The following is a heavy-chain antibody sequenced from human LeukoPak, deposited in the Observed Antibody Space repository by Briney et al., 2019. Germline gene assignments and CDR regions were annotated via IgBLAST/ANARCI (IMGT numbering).Heavy chain of an antibody. Sequence: GASVKVSCKASGYTFSNNDINWVRQATGQGLEWMGWMNPISGNTGFAQKFQGRVTITRITSISTAYMEMSSLRSDDTAVYYCAKGSGYEAQYYYHYMDVWGKGTTVTISS. CDR3: AKGSGYEAQYYYHYMDV. D-gene: IGHD5-12*01. V-gene: IGHV1-8*03. J-gene: IGHJ6*03. CDR1: GYTFSNND. CDR2: MNPISGNT.